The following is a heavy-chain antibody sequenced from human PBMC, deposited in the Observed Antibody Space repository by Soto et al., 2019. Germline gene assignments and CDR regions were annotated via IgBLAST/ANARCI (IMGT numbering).Heavy chain of an antibody. CDR2: ISGSGGST. J-gene: IGHJ4*02. D-gene: IGHD6-13*01. CDR1: GFTFSSYA. Sequence: GGSLRLSCAASGFTFSSYAMSWVRQAPGKGLEWVSAISGSGGSTYYADSVKGRFTISRDNSKNTLYLQMNSLRAEDTAVYYCAKDLSLYSSSWCFDYWGQGTLVTVSS. V-gene: IGHV3-23*01. CDR3: AKDLSLYSSSWCFDY.